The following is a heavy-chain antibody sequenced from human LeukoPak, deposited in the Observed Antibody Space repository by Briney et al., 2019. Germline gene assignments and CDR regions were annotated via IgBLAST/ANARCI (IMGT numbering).Heavy chain of an antibody. Sequence: GSLRLSCAASGFTFSSYWMHWVRQAPGKGLEWVARINSDGTDISYGDSVKGRFTISRDNAKNTPYLQMNSLRVEDTAVYYCARVGYYDSSNYYAYFQHWGQGTLVTVSS. V-gene: IGHV3-74*01. D-gene: IGHD3-22*01. J-gene: IGHJ1*01. CDR1: GFTFSSYW. CDR3: ARVGYYDSSNYYAYFQH. CDR2: INSDGTDI.